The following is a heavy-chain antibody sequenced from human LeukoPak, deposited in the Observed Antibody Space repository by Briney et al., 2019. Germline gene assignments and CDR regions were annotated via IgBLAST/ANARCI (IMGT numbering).Heavy chain of an antibody. CDR2: IYHSGST. Sequence: SETLSLACAVSGGSISSGGYSWSWIRQPPGKGLEWIGYIYHSGSTYYNPSLKSRVTISVDTSKNQFSLRLSSVTAADTAVYYCASPRGSSGWYGYWGQGTLVTVSS. V-gene: IGHV4-30-2*01. D-gene: IGHD6-19*01. CDR3: ASPRGSSGWYGY. CDR1: GGSISSGGYS. J-gene: IGHJ4*02.